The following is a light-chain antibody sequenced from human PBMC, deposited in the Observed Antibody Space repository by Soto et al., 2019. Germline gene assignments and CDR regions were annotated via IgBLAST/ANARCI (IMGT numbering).Light chain of an antibody. V-gene: IGKV1-5*01. J-gene: IGKJ4*01. Sequence: DIQMRTSPCTLSASVGARVTITCRARQSISSWLAWYQQKPGKAPQLLIYDASSLESGVPSRFSGSGSGTEFTLTIRSLQPDDLATYYCQQYNSYSPLTFGGGTKVDIK. CDR2: DAS. CDR3: QQYNSYSPLT. CDR1: QSISSW.